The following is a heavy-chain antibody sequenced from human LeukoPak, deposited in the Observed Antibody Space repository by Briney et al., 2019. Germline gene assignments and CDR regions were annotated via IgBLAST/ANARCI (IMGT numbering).Heavy chain of an antibody. D-gene: IGHD6-19*01. Sequence: LPGGSLRLSCAASGFTFSSYGMSWVRQAPGKGLEWVSAISGSGGSTYYADSVKGRFTIPRDNSKNTLYLQMNSLRAEDTAVYYCAKDRIAVAGGYWGQGTLVTVSS. CDR1: GFTFSSYG. CDR3: AKDRIAVAGGY. J-gene: IGHJ4*02. CDR2: ISGSGGST. V-gene: IGHV3-23*01.